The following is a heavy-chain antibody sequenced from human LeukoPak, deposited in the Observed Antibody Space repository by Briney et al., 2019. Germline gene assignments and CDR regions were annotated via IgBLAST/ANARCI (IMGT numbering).Heavy chain of an antibody. CDR1: GFTFSSYV. V-gene: IGHV3-20*04. CDR3: ARDPALIFSDV. D-gene: IGHD3/OR15-3a*01. J-gene: IGHJ6*04. CDR2: MNWHGGIT. Sequence: PGGSLRLSCAASGFTFSSYVMSWVRQAPGKGLEWVSGMNWHGGITGYADSVKGRFTISRDNAKNSLYLQMNSLRAEDTALYYCARDPALIFSDVWGRGTTVTVSS.